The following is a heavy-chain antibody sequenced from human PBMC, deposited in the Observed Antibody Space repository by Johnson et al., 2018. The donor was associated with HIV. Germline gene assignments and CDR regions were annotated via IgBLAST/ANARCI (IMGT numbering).Heavy chain of an antibody. CDR1: GFTFSDYY. D-gene: IGHD3-10*01. CDR2: INWNGGST. CDR3: ARAAGSRLVLGRSGAFDI. J-gene: IGHJ3*02. Sequence: VQLVESGGGLVKPGGSLRLSCAASGFTFSDYYMSWIRQAPGKGLEWVSGINWNGGSTGYADSVKGRFTISRDNAKNSLYLQMNSLRAEDTAMYYCARAAGSRLVLGRSGAFDIWGQGTMVTVSS. V-gene: IGHV3-20*04.